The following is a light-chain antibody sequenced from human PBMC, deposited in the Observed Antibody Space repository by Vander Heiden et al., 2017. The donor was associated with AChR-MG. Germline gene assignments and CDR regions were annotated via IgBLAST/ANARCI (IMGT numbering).Light chain of an antibody. CDR3: QQYHSTLWT. V-gene: IGKV3-20*01. Sequence: ELVLTQSPGTLSLSPGARATLSSRASQSLSSNPLAWYQQKPGQAPRLLIYGASSRATGIPDRFSGSGSGTDFTLTISRLEPEDFAVYYCQQYHSTLWTFGQGTKVEIK. J-gene: IGKJ1*01. CDR2: GAS. CDR1: QSLSSNP.